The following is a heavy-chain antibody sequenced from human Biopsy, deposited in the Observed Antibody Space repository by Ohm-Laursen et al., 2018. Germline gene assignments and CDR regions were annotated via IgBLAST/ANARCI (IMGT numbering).Heavy chain of an antibody. J-gene: IGHJ3*01. Sequence: SQTLSLTCIVSGGSIGGRGDYWSWIRQPPGKGLEWIGYISDTGTTNYNPSLRGRVAMSVDTSKNQFSLQLTSVTAADTAMFFCARLFRLDDYWNDDPPDGFDVWGQGTMVTVSS. CDR3: ARLFRLDDYWNDDPPDGFDV. CDR2: ISDTGTT. V-gene: IGHV4-61*08. CDR1: GGSIGGRGDY. D-gene: IGHD3-3*01.